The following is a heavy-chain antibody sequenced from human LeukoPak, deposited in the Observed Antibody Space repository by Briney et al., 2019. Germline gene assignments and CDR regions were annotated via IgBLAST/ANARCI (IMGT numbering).Heavy chain of an antibody. CDR3: ARDEAYQLLL. D-gene: IGHD2-2*01. V-gene: IGHV3-74*01. Sequence: GGSLRLSCAASGFTFRTYWMHWVRQAPGKGLVWVSRINGDGSSTNYADSVKGRFTISRDNGKNMVYLQMNSLGDEDTAVYYCARDEAYQLLLWGQGTLVTVSS. CDR2: INGDGSST. J-gene: IGHJ4*02. CDR1: GFTFRTYW.